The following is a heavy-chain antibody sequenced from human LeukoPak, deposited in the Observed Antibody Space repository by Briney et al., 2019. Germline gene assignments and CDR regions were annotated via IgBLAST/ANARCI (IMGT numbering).Heavy chain of an antibody. CDR3: ARELTTVPTTGDAFDI. V-gene: IGHV3-21*01. J-gene: IGHJ3*02. CDR1: GFTFSSYS. Sequence: PGGSLRLSCAASGFTFSSYSVNWVRQAPGKGVEWVSSISSSISYIYYADSVKGRFTISRDNAKNSLYLQMNSLRAEDTAVYYCARELTTVPTTGDAFDIWGQGTMVTVSS. CDR2: ISSSISYI. D-gene: IGHD4-17*01.